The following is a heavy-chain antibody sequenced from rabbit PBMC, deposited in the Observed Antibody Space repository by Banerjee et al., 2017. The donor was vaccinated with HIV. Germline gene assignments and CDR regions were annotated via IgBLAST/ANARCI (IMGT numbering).Heavy chain of an antibody. CDR3: GREESDGGGHLKL. D-gene: IGHD2-1*01. J-gene: IGHJ4*01. CDR2: IYAGTT. Sequence: QSLEESGGGLVKPGGTLTLTCTASGITLSSYWMWWVRQAPGKGPEWIASIYAGTTYYASWVNGRFTISSNTNQNTVSLQMTSLTAADTATYFCGREESDGGGHLKLWGPGTLVTVS. CDR1: GITLSSYW. V-gene: IGHV1S28*01.